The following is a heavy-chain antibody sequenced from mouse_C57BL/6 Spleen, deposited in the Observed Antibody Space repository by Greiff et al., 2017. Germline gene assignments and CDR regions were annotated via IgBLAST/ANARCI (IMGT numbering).Heavy chain of an antibody. CDR1: GFSLTSYG. J-gene: IGHJ3*01. CDR2: IWRGGST. Sequence: VKLMESGPGLVQPSQRLSITCTVSGFSLTSYGVHWVRQSPGKGLEWLGVIWRGGSTDYNAAFMSRLSITKDNSKSQVFFKMNSLQADDTAIYYCAKDDYEGGWFAYWGQGTLVTVSA. V-gene: IGHV2-5*01. CDR3: AKDDYEGGWFAY. D-gene: IGHD2-4*01.